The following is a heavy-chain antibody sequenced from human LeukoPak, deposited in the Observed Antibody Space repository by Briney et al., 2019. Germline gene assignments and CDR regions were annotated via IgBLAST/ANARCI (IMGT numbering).Heavy chain of an antibody. V-gene: IGHV3-21*01. Sequence: GGSLRLSCAASGFTFNIYTMTWVRQAPGKGLEWVSSIGSTSRYIYYADSVKGRFTISRDNAKNSLYLQMTSLRAEDTAVYYCARSEFEAFDMWGQGTMVTVSS. J-gene: IGHJ3*02. CDR2: IGSTSRYI. CDR3: ARSEFEAFDM. CDR1: GFTFNIYT. D-gene: IGHD3-10*01.